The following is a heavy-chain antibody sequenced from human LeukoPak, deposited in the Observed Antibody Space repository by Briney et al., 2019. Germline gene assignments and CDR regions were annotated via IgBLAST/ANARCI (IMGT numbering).Heavy chain of an antibody. CDR3: ARGISRYYGMDV. CDR1: GFTVSSNY. J-gene: IGHJ6*02. V-gene: IGHV3-53*01. Sequence: GGSLRLSCAASGFTVSSNYMSWVRQAPGKGLEWVSVIYSGGSTYYAGSVKGRFTISRDKSKNTLYLQMHSLRAEDTAVYYCARGISRYYGMDVWGQGTTVTVSS. CDR2: IYSGGST.